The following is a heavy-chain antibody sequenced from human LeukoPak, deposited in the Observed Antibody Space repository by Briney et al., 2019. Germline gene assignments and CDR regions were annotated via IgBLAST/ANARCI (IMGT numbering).Heavy chain of an antibody. V-gene: IGHV4-4*08. CDR2: IHRSGSP. J-gene: IGHJ6*02. D-gene: IGHD6-19*01. CDR3: ARQEVAGSRYYYYGMDV. Sequence: SETLSLTCTVSLDSTTSNFWSWVRQPPGKGLEWIGEIHRSGSPNYNPSLQSRVTISVDTSKNQFSLKLSSVTAADTAVYYYARQEVAGSRYYYYGMDVWGQGTTVTVSS. CDR1: LDSTTSNF.